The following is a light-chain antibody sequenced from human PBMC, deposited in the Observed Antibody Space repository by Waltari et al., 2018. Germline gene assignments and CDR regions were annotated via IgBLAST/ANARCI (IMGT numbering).Light chain of an antibody. CDR3: AAWDDSVKDWK. Sequence: QSVVTQSPSASGTPGQTVPISCSGDNSNIGTTAISWYKHLPGTAPTLLIYNTHQRASGVPDRFSASKSGTSASLAISGLQSDDEADYYCAAWDDSVKDWKFGGGTRLTVL. V-gene: IGLV1-44*01. CDR1: NSNIGTTA. CDR2: NTH. J-gene: IGLJ2*01.